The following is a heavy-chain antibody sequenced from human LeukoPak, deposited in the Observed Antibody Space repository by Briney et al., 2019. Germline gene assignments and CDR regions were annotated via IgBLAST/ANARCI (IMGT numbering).Heavy chain of an antibody. D-gene: IGHD3-10*01. CDR3: ARGLLSFGEERYYYMDV. J-gene: IGHJ6*03. CDR2: IYYSGST. Sequence: SETLSLTCTVSGGSISNYYWSWIRQPPGRGLEWIGYIYYSGSTNYNPSLKGRVTISVDTSKNLFSLKLSSVTAADTAVYYCARGLLSFGEERYYYMDVWGKGTTVTISS. V-gene: IGHV4-59*12. CDR1: GGSISNYY.